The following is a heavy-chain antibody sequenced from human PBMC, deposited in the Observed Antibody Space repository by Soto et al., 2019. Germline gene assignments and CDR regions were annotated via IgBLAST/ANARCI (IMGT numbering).Heavy chain of an antibody. V-gene: IGHV1-69*06. CDR1: GGTFSSYA. D-gene: IGHD6-19*01. J-gene: IGHJ5*02. Sequence: SVKVSCKASGGTFSSYAISWVRQAPGQGLEWMGGIIPIFGTANYAQKFQGRVTITADKSTSTAYMELSSLRSEDTAVYYCARGSSVAGTYNWFAPWGQGTLVTVSS. CDR3: ARGSSVAGTYNWFAP. CDR2: IIPIFGTA.